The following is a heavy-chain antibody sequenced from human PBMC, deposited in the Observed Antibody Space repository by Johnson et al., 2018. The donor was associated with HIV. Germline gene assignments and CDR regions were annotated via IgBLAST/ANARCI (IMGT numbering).Heavy chain of an antibody. CDR3: ARAPQAKGYSSSWYWGHGNAFDI. V-gene: IGHV3-11*04. J-gene: IGHJ3*02. CDR1: GFTFSDYY. Sequence: QVQLVESGGGLVQPGGSLRLSCAASGFTFSDYYMSWIRQAPGKGLAWVSYITSSGGTIYYADSVKGRFTISRATAKNSLYLQMNSRRAEDTAVYYCARAPQAKGYSSSWYWGHGNAFDIWGQGTVVTVSS. D-gene: IGHD6-13*01. CDR2: ITSSGGTI.